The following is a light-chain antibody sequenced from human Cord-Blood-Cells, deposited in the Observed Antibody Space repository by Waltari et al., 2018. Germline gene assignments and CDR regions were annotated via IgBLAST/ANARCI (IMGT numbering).Light chain of an antibody. Sequence: DIVMIQPPLSLSVTPGQPASISCKSSQSLLHSGGKTYLYWYLQKPGQSPQLLIYEVSNRVSGVPDRFSGSGSGTDFTLKISRVEAEDVEVYYCMQSIQLPITFGQGTRLEIK. J-gene: IGKJ5*01. CDR2: EVS. CDR3: MQSIQLPIT. V-gene: IGKV2D-29*02. CDR1: QSLLHSGGKTY.